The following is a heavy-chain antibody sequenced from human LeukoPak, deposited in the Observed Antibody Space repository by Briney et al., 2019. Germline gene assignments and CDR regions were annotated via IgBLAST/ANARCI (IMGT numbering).Heavy chain of an antibody. Sequence: GGSLRLSCAASGFTFSSYGMHWVRQAPGKGLEWVAVISYDGSNKYYADSVKGRFTISRDNSKNTLYLQMYSLRAEDTAVYYCARSMIFPPDSFDYWGQGTLVTVSS. V-gene: IGHV3-30*03. CDR3: ARSMIFPPDSFDY. CDR2: ISYDGSNK. J-gene: IGHJ4*02. D-gene: IGHD3-22*01. CDR1: GFTFSSYG.